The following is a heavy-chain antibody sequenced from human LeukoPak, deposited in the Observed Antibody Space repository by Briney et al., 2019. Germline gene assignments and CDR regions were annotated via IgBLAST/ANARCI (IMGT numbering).Heavy chain of an antibody. D-gene: IGHD4-23*01. J-gene: IGHJ4*02. Sequence: GGSLRLSCAASGFTFSSYAMSWVRQAPGKGLEWVSAIGGGGGSTFYADSVKGRFSISRDNSKNTLYLQMNSLRAEDTALYHCAKAGRDYGGNPYYFDYWGQGTLVTVSS. CDR2: IGGGGGST. CDR1: GFTFSSYA. V-gene: IGHV3-23*01. CDR3: AKAGRDYGGNPYYFDY.